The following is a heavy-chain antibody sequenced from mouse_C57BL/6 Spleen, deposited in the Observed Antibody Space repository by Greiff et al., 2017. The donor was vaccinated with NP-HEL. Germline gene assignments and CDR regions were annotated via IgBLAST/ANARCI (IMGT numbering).Heavy chain of an antibody. CDR2: IDPSDSYT. J-gene: IGHJ2*01. Sequence: QVQLQQSGAELVRPGTSVKLSCKASGYTFTSYWMHWVKQRPGQGLEWIGVIDPSDSYTNYNQKFKGKATLTVDTSSSTAYMQLSSLTSEDSAVYYCARDSSTPYFDYWGQGTTLTVSS. CDR1: GYTFTSYW. CDR3: ARDSSTPYFDY. V-gene: IGHV1-59*01. D-gene: IGHD3-2*02.